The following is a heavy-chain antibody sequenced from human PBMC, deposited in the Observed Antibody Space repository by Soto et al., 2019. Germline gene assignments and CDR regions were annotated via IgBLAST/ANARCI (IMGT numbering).Heavy chain of an antibody. D-gene: IGHD2-2*01. CDR3: AGMSCSSTTCPTTY. CDR2: INPHSGGT. Sequence: ASVKVSCKTSGYTFTGYYIYWVRQAPGQGLEWMGWINPHSGGTDSSQKFQGRVTMTRDTSISTAYMELSRLRSDDTAVYYCAGMSCSSTTCPTTYWGQGTLVTVSS. V-gene: IGHV1-2*02. CDR1: GYTFTGYY. J-gene: IGHJ4*02.